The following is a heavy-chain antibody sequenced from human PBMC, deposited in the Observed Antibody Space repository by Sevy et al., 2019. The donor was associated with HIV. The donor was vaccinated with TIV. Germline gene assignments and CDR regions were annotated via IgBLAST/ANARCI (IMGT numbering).Heavy chain of an antibody. CDR3: ARGTPAFCTGGVCFNWFDP. Sequence: GGSLRLSCAASRFSFNGYGMHWVRQAPGKGLEWVAFIRYGGSNKYYADSVKGRFTISRDDSKNTLYLQMNSLRAEDMALYYCARGTPAFCTGGVCFNWFDPWGQGTLVTVSS. CDR2: IRYGGSNK. V-gene: IGHV3-30*02. D-gene: IGHD2-8*02. J-gene: IGHJ5*02. CDR1: RFSFNGYG.